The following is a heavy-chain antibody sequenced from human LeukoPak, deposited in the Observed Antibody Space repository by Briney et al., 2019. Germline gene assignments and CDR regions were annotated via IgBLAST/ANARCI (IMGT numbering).Heavy chain of an antibody. D-gene: IGHD3-9*01. CDR3: ARHKGDILTGYYYYYGMDV. CDR1: GGSISSYY. V-gene: IGHV4-59*08. CDR2: IYYSGST. J-gene: IGHJ6*02. Sequence: SETLSLTCTVSGGSISSYYWSWIRQPPGKGLEWIGYIYYSGSTNYNPSLKSRVAISVDTSKNQFSLKLSSVTAADTAVYYCARHKGDILTGYYYYYGMDVWGQGTTVTVSS.